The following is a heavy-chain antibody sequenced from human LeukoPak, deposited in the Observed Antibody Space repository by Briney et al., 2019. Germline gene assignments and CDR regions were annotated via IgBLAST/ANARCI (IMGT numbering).Heavy chain of an antibody. CDR3: ARGGQRWLQPHFDY. CDR2: INPNSGGT. Sequence: ASVKFSCNASGYTFTGYYMHWVRQAPRQGLEWMGWINPNSGGTNYAQKCQGRVTMTRDTSINTAYMELSSLISDDTAVYYCARGGQRWLQPHFDYWGQGTLVTVSS. D-gene: IGHD5-24*01. V-gene: IGHV1-2*02. J-gene: IGHJ4*02. CDR1: GYTFTGYY.